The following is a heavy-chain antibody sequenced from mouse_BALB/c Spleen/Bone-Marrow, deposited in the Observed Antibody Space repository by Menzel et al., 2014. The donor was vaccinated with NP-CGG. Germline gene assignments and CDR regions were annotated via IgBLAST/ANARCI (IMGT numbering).Heavy chain of an antibody. CDR1: GFSLTGYG. CDR3: ARDSFLITRALDY. V-gene: IGHV2-6-7*01. CDR2: IWGDGST. D-gene: IGHD2-4*01. Sequence: QVQLKDSGPGLVAPSQSLSITCTVSGFSLTGYGVNWVRQPPGKGLEWLGMIWGDGSTDYNSALKSRLSISKDNSKSXVFLKMNSLQTDGTARYYCARDSFLITRALDYWGQGTSVTVSS. J-gene: IGHJ4*01.